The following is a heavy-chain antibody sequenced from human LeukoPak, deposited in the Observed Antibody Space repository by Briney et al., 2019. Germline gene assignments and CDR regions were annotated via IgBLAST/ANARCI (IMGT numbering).Heavy chain of an antibody. CDR1: GFSFSSYS. Sequence: GGSLRLSCAASGFSFSSYSMNWVRQAPGKGLEWISYISNSGSTKYYADSVKGRFTISRDNAKNSLFLHMDSLRDEDTAVYYCAKSATRTVTHIDYWGQGTLVTVSS. CDR2: ISNSGSTK. CDR3: AKSATRTVTHIDY. J-gene: IGHJ4*02. D-gene: IGHD4-17*01. V-gene: IGHV3-48*02.